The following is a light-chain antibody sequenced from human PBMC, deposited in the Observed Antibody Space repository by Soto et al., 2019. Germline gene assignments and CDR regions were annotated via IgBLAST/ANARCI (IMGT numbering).Light chain of an antibody. CDR1: TSNIGSNY. Sequence: QSVLTQPPSASGTPGQKVTISCSGNTSNIGSNYIYWYQQFPGSAPKLLIYRSNQRPSGVPDRVSGSKSGTSASLAISGIRSEDEADYYCATWDDSLSRYVFGTGTKLTVL. CDR3: ATWDDSLSRYV. V-gene: IGLV1-47*01. J-gene: IGLJ1*01. CDR2: RSN.